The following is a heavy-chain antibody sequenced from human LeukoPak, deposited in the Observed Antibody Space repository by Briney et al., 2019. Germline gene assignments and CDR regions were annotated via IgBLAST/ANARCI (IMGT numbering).Heavy chain of an antibody. Sequence: GGSLRLSCAASGFTFSNYGMSWVRQAPGKGLEWVSALSGSGGRTYYADSLKGRFTISRDNSKNTLYLEMSSLRAEDTAIYYCAKDRVGAILYFDYWGQGSLVTVSS. V-gene: IGHV3-23*01. CDR3: AKDRVGAILYFDY. CDR2: LSGSGGRT. CDR1: GFTFSNYG. J-gene: IGHJ4*02. D-gene: IGHD1-26*01.